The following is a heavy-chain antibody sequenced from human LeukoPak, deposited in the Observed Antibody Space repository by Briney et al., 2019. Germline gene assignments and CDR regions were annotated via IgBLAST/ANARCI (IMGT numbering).Heavy chain of an antibody. CDR3: ARDGDTVLTRGYYYYMDV. D-gene: IGHD4-23*01. Sequence: GSLRLSCAASGFTFSSYRMNWVRQAPGKGPEWVSSITSSSSYIYYADSVKGRFTISRDNARNSLYLQMNSLRAEDTALYYCARDGDTVLTRGYYYYMDVWGKGTTVTVSS. CDR2: ITSSSSYI. CDR1: GFTFSSYR. J-gene: IGHJ6*03. V-gene: IGHV3-21*01.